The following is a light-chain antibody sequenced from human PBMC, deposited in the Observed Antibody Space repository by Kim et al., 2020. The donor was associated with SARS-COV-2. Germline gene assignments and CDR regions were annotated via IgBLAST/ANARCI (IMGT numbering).Light chain of an antibody. J-gene: IGLJ2*01. Sequence: SSELTQDPAVSVALGQTIRITCQGDTLRNYYASWYQQKPGQAPILVIYGKNNRPSGIPDRFSGSSSGNTASLTITGVQAEDEADFYCNSRESGGNPVVFG. CDR3: NSRESGGNPVV. V-gene: IGLV3-19*01. CDR2: GKN. CDR1: TLRNYY.